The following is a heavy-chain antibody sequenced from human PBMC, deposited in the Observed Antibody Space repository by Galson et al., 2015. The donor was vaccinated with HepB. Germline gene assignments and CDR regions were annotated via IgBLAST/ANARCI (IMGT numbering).Heavy chain of an antibody. Sequence: SVKVSCKASGGTFSSYAISWVRQAPGQGLEWMGGIIPILGIANYAQKFQGRVTITADKSTSTAYMELSSLRSEDTAVYYCARGDYGDYGVPYYFDYWGQGTLVTVSS. CDR1: GGTFSSYA. V-gene: IGHV1-69*10. CDR2: IIPILGIA. D-gene: IGHD4-17*01. J-gene: IGHJ4*02. CDR3: ARGDYGDYGVPYYFDY.